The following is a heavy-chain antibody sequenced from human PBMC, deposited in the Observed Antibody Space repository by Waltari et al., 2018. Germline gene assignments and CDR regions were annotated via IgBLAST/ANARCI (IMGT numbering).Heavy chain of an antibody. CDR2: INHSGST. D-gene: IGHD2-2*01. J-gene: IGHJ4*02. V-gene: IGHV4-34*01. CDR3: ARARVVVPAAVRAFDY. CDR1: GGSFSGYY. Sequence: QVQLQQWGAGLLKPSETLSLTCAVYGGSFSGYYWSWIRQPPGKGLEWIGEINHSGSTNYTPSLKSRVTISVDTSKNQFSLKLSSVTAADTAVYYCARARVVVPAAVRAFDYWGQGTLVTVSS.